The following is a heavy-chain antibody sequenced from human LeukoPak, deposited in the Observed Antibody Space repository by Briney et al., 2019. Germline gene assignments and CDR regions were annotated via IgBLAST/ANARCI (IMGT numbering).Heavy chain of an antibody. CDR3: ARGLAYNNILTGYYLSGMDV. D-gene: IGHD3-9*01. V-gene: IGHV4-38-2*02. Sequence: SETLSLTCTVSAYSISSGCFWGWIRQPPEKGLEWIGSIHHSGTTYYNPSLKSRVTISVDTSKNQFSLKLSSVTAADTAVYYCARGLAYNNILTGYYLSGMDVWGRGTTVTVSS. CDR1: AYSISSGCF. J-gene: IGHJ6*02. CDR2: IHHSGTT.